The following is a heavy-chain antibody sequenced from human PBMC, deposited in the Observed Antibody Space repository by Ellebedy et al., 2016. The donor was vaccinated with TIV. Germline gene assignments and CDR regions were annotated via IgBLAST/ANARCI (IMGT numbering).Heavy chain of an antibody. D-gene: IGHD3-10*01. Sequence: GGSLRLSCAASELTVSSNYMSRVRQAPGKGLEWVSVIGIDSTTYYADSVKGRFTISRDKSKNTLYIEMNSLRAEDTAVYYCARETFNDVDLKLWGIFDIWGQGTVVAVSS. CDR2: IGIDSTT. V-gene: IGHV3-66*01. CDR1: ELTVSSNY. CDR3: ARETFNDVDLKLWGIFDI. J-gene: IGHJ3*02.